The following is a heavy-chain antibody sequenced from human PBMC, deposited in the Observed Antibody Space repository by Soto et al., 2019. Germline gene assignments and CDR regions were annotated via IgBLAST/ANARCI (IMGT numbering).Heavy chain of an antibody. V-gene: IGHV3-23*01. CDR3: ARDPTTRTWNYVHAFDY. CDR2: ISGSGVST. J-gene: IGHJ4*02. D-gene: IGHD1-7*01. Sequence: GGSLRLSCTASGCTFSSYALSWVRQAPGKGLEWVSAISGSGVSTYYAASVKGRVTMTRAMSISTASMELRRLRSDDTAVYYCARDPTTRTWNYVHAFDYWGQGTLVTVSS. CDR1: GCTFSSYA.